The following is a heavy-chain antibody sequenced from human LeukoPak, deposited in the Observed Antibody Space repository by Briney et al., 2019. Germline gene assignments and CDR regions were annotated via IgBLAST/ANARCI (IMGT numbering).Heavy chain of an antibody. CDR3: ATRGPSDFWSGYYSVPFDP. D-gene: IGHD3-3*01. CDR1: GGSFSGYY. CDR2: INHSGST. J-gene: IGHJ5*02. Sequence: SETLSLTCAVYGGSFSGYYWSWIRQPPGKGLEWIGEINHSGSTNYNPSLKSRVTISVDTSKNQFSLKLSSVTAADTAVYYCATRGPSDFWSGYYSVPFDPWGQGTLVTVSS. V-gene: IGHV4-34*01.